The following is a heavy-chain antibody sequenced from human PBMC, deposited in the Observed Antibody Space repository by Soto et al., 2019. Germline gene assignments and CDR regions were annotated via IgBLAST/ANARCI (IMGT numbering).Heavy chain of an antibody. CDR1: GFTFSSYG. V-gene: IGHV3-30*18. D-gene: IGHD3-10*02. J-gene: IGHJ4*02. CDR2: ISYDGSNK. Sequence: GGSLRLSCAASGFTFSSYGMHWVRQAPGKGLEWVAVISYDGSNKYYADSVKGRFTISRDNSKNTLYLQMNSLRAEDTAVYYCAKDYGFMLEYYFDYWGQGTLVTVSS. CDR3: AKDYGFMLEYYFDY.